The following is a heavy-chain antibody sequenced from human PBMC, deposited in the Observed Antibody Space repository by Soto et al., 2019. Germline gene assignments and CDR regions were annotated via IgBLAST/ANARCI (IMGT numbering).Heavy chain of an antibody. Sequence: ASVKVSCKASGYTFTSYDINWVRQATGQGLEWMGWMNPNSGNTGYAQKFQGRVTMTRNTSISTAYMELSSLRSEDTAVYYCARVCPRWAYGDYQNWFDPWGQGTLVTVSS. CDR2: MNPNSGNT. V-gene: IGHV1-8*01. CDR1: GYTFTSYD. D-gene: IGHD4-17*01. J-gene: IGHJ5*02. CDR3: ARVCPRWAYGDYQNWFDP.